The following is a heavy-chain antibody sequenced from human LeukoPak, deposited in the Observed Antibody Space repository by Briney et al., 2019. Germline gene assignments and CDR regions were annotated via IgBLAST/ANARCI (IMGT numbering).Heavy chain of an antibody. J-gene: IGHJ4*02. CDR2: ISYDGSNK. CDR1: GFTFSSYG. D-gene: IGHD2-15*01. Sequence: GGSLRLSCAASGFTFSSYGMHWVRQAPGKGLEWVAVISYDGSNKYYADSVKGRLTISRDNSKNTLYLQMNSLRAVDTAVYYCAKNGYCSGGSCSSIDYWGQGTLVTVSS. CDR3: AKNGYCSGGSCSSIDY. V-gene: IGHV3-30*18.